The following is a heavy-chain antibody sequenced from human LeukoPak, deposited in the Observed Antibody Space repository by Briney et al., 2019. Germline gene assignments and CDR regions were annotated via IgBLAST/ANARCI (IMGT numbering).Heavy chain of an antibody. V-gene: IGHV3-23*01. D-gene: IGHD3-10*01. CDR1: GFTFSSYA. CDR2: ISGSGGST. Sequence: SGGSLRLSCAASGFTFSSYATSWVRQARGKGLEWVSAISGSGGSTYYADSVKGRFTISRDNSKNTLYLQMNSLRAEDTAVYYCARMVRGVMYYWGQGTLVTVSS. CDR3: ARMVRGVMYY. J-gene: IGHJ4*02.